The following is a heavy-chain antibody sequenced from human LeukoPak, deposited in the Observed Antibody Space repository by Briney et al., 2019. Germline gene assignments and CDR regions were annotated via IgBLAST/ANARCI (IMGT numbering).Heavy chain of an antibody. Sequence: GASVKVSCKASGYTFTSYDINWVRQATGQGLEWMGWMNPNSGNTGYAQKFQGRVTITRNTSISTAYMELSSLRSEDTAVYYCASGPPMVRGIGHFDIWGQGTMVTVSS. CDR2: MNPNSGNT. J-gene: IGHJ3*02. CDR1: GYTFTSYD. CDR3: ASGPPMVRGIGHFDI. V-gene: IGHV1-8*03. D-gene: IGHD3-10*01.